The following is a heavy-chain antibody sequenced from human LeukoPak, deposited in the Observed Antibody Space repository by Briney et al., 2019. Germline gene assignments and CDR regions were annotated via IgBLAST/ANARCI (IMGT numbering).Heavy chain of an antibody. CDR1: GGSISSNY. CDR3: ARTTGGGYTYGYFYYYYMDV. J-gene: IGHJ6*03. Sequence: SETLSLTCTVSGGSISSNYWSWIRQPPGKGLEWMGFIYYSGSTNYNPSLKSRVTISVDTSKNQFSLKLSSVTAADTAVYYCARTTGGGYTYGYFYYYYMDVWGKGTTVTMSS. V-gene: IGHV4-59*01. D-gene: IGHD5-18*01. CDR2: IYYSGST.